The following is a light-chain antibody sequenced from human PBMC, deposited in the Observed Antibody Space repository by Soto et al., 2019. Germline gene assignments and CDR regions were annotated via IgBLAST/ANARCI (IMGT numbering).Light chain of an antibody. CDR1: QSISTY. V-gene: IGKV1-39*01. CDR2: GAT. Sequence: DIQMTHSPSSFSASVGDRVTISSRASQSISTYLNWYQQKAGKAPNLLIYGATSLQSGVPSRFSGSGSGTDFTLTISTLLPEDFATYFCQQTFSTRSWTFGQGTKVDIK. J-gene: IGKJ1*01. CDR3: QQTFSTRSWT.